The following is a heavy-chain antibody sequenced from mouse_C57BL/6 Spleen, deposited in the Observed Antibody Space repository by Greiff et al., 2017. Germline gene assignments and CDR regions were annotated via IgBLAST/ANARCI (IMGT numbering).Heavy chain of an antibody. CDR1: GFTFSDYG. CDR3: ARDYGSSDDFDY. J-gene: IGHJ2*02. D-gene: IGHD1-1*01. V-gene: IGHV5-17*01. CDR2: ISSGSSTI. Sequence: EVMLVESGGGLVKPGGSLKLSCAASGFTFSDYGMHWVRQAPEKGLEWVAYISSGSSTIYYAYTVKGRFTISRDNAKNTLFLQMTSLRSEDTAMYYCARDYGSSDDFDYWGQGTSLTVSS.